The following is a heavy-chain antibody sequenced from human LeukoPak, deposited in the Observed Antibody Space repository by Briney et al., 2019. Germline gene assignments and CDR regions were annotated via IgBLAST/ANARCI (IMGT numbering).Heavy chain of an antibody. D-gene: IGHD5-24*01. CDR1: GGSISGYY. J-gene: IGHJ4*02. CDR3: ARRWLQLGDYFDY. CDR2: IYYSGST. V-gene: IGHV4-59*01. Sequence: SETLSLTCTVSGGSISGYYWSWIRQPPGKGLEWIGYIYYSGSTNYNPSLKSRVTISVDTSKNQFSLKLSSVTAADTAVYYCARRWLQLGDYFDYWGQGTLVTVSS.